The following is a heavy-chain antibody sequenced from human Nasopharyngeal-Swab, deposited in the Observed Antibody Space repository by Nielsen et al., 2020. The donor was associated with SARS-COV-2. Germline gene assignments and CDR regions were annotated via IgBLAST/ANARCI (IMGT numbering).Heavy chain of an antibody. D-gene: IGHD1-26*01. CDR1: GFTFSNYA. CDR2: IRVSGDTT. J-gene: IGHJ3*02. Sequence: GGSLKISCTASGFTFSNYAMTWVRQAPGKGPEWVSSIRVSGDTTYYADSVKGRFTISRDSSKNTLYLQMNSLRAEDTALYYCAKVKSGTSYDAFDIWGQGTMVTVSS. CDR3: AKVKSGTSYDAFDI. V-gene: IGHV3-23*01.